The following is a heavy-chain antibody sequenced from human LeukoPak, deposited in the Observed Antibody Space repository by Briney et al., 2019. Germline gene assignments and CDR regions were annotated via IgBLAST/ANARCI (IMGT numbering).Heavy chain of an antibody. V-gene: IGHV4-61*02. Sequence: PSQTLSLTCTVSGGSISSGSSFWTSIRQPAGRGLEWIGRIYTGGSTNYNPSLKSRVTISVDTSKNQFSLKLSSVTAADTAVYYCARDVGGYSYGYRPTELYWYFDLWGRGTRVTVSS. CDR3: ARDVGGYSYGYRPTELYWYFDL. CDR1: GGSISSGSSF. CDR2: IYTGGST. J-gene: IGHJ2*01. D-gene: IGHD5-18*01.